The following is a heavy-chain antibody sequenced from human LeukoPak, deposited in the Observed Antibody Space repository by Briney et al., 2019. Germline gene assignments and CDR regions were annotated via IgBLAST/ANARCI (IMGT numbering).Heavy chain of an antibody. D-gene: IGHD6-13*01. Sequence: ASVKVTCKASGYTFTSCDFNWVRQAPGQGLDWMGWINPSSGNTGYAQKFQGRVTMTRNTSTSTAYMELNSLRSEDTAVYYCARKRGISSAGPSPPSLNWFDPWGQGTLVTVSS. CDR1: GYTFTSCD. CDR3: ARKRGISSAGPSPPSLNWFDP. V-gene: IGHV1-8*01. CDR2: INPSSGNT. J-gene: IGHJ5*02.